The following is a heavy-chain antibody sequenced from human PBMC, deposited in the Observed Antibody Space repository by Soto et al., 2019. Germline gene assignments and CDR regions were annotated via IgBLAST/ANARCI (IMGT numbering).Heavy chain of an antibody. CDR3: ARGDTYDHDTSGPKYAFDI. J-gene: IGHJ3*02. CDR2: IYHSGSS. V-gene: IGHV4-30-2*01. Sequence: QLQLQESGSGLVKPSQTLSLTCAVSGGSIRSGGYSWSWIRQPPGKGLEWIGYIYHSGSSYYNPSRRSRVTKSVDRSKNQFSLKLTSGTAADTAVYYCARGDTYDHDTSGPKYAFDIWGQGTMVTVSS. D-gene: IGHD3-22*01. CDR1: GGSIRSGGYS.